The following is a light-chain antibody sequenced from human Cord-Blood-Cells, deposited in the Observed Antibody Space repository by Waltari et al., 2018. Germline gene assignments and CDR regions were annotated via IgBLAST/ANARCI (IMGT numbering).Light chain of an antibody. CDR3: QQYDNLPSIT. J-gene: IGKJ5*01. V-gene: IGKV1-33*01. Sequence: DIQMTQSPSSLSASVGDRVTITCQASQDISNYLNWYQQKPGEAPKLLIYDASYLETGVPSRFSGSGSGTDFTFTISSLQPEDIATYYCQQYDNLPSITFGQGTRLEIK. CDR1: QDISNY. CDR2: DAS.